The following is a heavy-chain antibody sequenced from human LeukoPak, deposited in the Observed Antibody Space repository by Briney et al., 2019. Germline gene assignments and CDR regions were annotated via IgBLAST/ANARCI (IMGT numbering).Heavy chain of an antibody. D-gene: IGHD2-21*01. Sequence: VASVKVPCKASGYIFSGHYIQWVRQAPGQGLEWMGWINPASGGTNNAQKFHGRVTMTTDTSISTLYMELNSLRSDDTAVYYCARVLFPSGPTHCFDPWGQGTLVTVSS. CDR1: GYIFSGHY. CDR3: ARVLFPSGPTHCFDP. CDR2: INPASGGT. J-gene: IGHJ5*02. V-gene: IGHV1-2*02.